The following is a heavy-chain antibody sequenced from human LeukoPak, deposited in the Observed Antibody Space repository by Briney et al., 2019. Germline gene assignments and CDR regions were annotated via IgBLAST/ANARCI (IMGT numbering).Heavy chain of an antibody. CDR3: AKGGSGSYLDY. D-gene: IGHD3-16*01. V-gene: IGHV3-9*03. CDR1: GFTFSSYS. J-gene: IGHJ4*02. CDR2: ISWNSGSI. Sequence: GGSLRLSCAASGFTFSSYSMNWVRQAPGKGLEWVSGISWNSGSIGYADSVKGRFTISRDNAKNSLYLQMNSLRAEDMALYYCAKGGSGSYLDYWGQGTLVTVSS.